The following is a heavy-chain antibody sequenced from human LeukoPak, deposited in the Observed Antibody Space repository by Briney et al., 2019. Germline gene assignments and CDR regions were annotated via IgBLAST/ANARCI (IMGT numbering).Heavy chain of an antibody. CDR3: AIWRLRFLEWLGY. D-gene: IGHD3-3*01. CDR1: GGSFSGYY. V-gene: IGHV4-34*01. J-gene: IGHJ4*02. Sequence: SETLSLTCAVYGGSFSGYYWSWIRQPPGKGLEWIGEINHSGSTNYNPSLKSRVTISVDTSKNQFSLKLSSVTAADTAVYYCAIWRLRFLEWLGYWGQGTLVTVSS. CDR2: INHSGST.